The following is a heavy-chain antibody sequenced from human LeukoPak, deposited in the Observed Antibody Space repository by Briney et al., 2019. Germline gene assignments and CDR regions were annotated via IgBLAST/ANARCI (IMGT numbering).Heavy chain of an antibody. CDR3: ARGSSYGDYVVDY. Sequence: GGSLRLSCAASGFTVSSNYVSWVRQAPGKGLEWVSVIYSGGSTYYADSVKGRFTISRDNSKNTLYLQMNSLRAEDTAVYYCARGSSYGDYVVDYWGQGTLVTVSS. D-gene: IGHD4-17*01. CDR2: IYSGGST. CDR1: GFTVSSNY. J-gene: IGHJ4*02. V-gene: IGHV3-66*01.